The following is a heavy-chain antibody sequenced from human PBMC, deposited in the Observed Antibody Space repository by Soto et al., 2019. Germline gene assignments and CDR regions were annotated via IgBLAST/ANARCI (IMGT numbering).Heavy chain of an antibody. J-gene: IGHJ4*02. CDR1: GLTFRNDW. CDR2: INQDGSER. D-gene: IGHD4-17*01. V-gene: IGHV3-7*03. CDR3: AVYGYGVSAAAY. Sequence: GGSLRLSCAGSGLTFRNDWLSWVRQAPGKGLEWVANINQDGSERYYVDSVRGRFTISRDNVENSLYLQLDSLRPEDTAVYYCAVYGYGVSAAAYWGQGTLVTVSS.